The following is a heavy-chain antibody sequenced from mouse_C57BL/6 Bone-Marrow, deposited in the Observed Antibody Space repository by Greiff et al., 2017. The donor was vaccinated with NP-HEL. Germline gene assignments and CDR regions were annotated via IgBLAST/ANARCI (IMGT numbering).Heavy chain of an antibody. Sequence: QVQLQQPGAELVMPGASVKLSCKASGYTFTSYWMNWVKQRPGQGLEWIGKIDPAGSNTNYNQKFKGKATFTVDKSYSTAYMQLISLTSENSAVYFCARCDYCCGVCRFAYWGPATLVTVSA. CDR2: IDPAGSNT. J-gene: IGHJ3*01. D-gene: IGHD1-1*01. CDR3: ARCDYCCGVCRFAY. V-gene: IGHV1-69*01. CDR1: GYTFTSYW.